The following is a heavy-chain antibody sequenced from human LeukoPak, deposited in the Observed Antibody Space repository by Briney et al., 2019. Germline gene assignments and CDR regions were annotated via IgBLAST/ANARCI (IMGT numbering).Heavy chain of an antibody. D-gene: IGHD3-22*01. V-gene: IGHV4-4*08. Sequence: SETLSLTCTVSGGSIFSYYFNWIRQPPGKGLEWIGYIYSNGITNYNPSLRSRGTISIATSKNQFSLRLRSVTAADTAIYYCARRAYYDTSGYYPASGYFDLWGRGTPVTVSS. CDR2: IYSNGIT. CDR3: ARRAYYDTSGYYPASGYFDL. CDR1: GGSIFSYY. J-gene: IGHJ2*01.